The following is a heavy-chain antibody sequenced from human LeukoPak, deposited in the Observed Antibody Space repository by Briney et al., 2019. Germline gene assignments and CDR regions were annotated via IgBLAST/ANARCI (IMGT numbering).Heavy chain of an antibody. CDR2: ISSDGTRK. Sequence: GGSLRLSCAASGFTFSPYGMYWVRQAPGKGLEWLAVISSDGTRKYYADSVKDRFTISRDNSKNTLYLQMDSLRTEDTAVYYCTKRREWEIDYWGQGTLVTVSS. CDR3: TKRREWEIDY. CDR1: GFTFSPYG. D-gene: IGHD1-26*01. V-gene: IGHV3-30*18. J-gene: IGHJ4*02.